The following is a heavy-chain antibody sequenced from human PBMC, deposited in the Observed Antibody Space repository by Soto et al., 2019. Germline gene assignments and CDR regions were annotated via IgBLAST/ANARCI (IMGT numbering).Heavy chain of an antibody. CDR1: GFSFSRYE. CDR2: ISSSGTTI. J-gene: IGHJ4*02. D-gene: IGHD3-10*01. CDR3: VYGYYFDY. Sequence: EVQLVESGGGLVQPGGSLRLSCIAAGFSFSRYEMKWFRQAPGKGLEWVSFISSSGTTIYYADSVKGRFTISRDNAKNSLYLQMNSLRAEDTAVEYCVYGYYFDYWGQGTLVTVSS. V-gene: IGHV3-48*03.